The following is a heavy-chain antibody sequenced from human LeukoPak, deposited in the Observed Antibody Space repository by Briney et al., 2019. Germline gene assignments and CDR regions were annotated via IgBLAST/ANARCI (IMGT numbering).Heavy chain of an antibody. CDR2: ISSSGSTI. J-gene: IGHJ4*02. CDR3: ARGSGDSTGYYEFFDY. Sequence: GGSLRRSCAASGVTFSSYSNNWVRQAPGKGLEWVSYISSSGSTIYYADSVKGRFTISRDNAKNSLYLQMNSLRAEDTAVYYCARGSGDSTGYYEFFDYWGQGTLVTVSS. V-gene: IGHV3-48*04. CDR1: GVTFSSYS. D-gene: IGHD3-22*01.